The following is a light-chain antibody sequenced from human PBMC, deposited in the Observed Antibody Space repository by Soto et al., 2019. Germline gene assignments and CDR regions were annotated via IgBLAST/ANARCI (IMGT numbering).Light chain of an antibody. CDR1: QSVSSF. CDR3: QQRSNWPHT. CDR2: DAS. J-gene: IGKJ4*01. Sequence: EIVLTQSPATLSLSPGERATLSCRASQSVSSFLAWHQQKPGQAPRLLIYDASNRATGIPARFSGSGSGTDFTLTISSLEPEDFAVYYCQQRSNWPHTFGGGTKVEIK. V-gene: IGKV3-11*01.